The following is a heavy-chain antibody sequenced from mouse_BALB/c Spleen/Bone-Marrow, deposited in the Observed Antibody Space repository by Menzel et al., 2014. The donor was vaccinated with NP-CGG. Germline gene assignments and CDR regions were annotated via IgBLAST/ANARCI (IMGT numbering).Heavy chain of an antibody. CDR1: GYTFTDYA. D-gene: IGHD2-4*01. V-gene: IGHV1-67*01. Sequence: VKVVESGPELVRPGVSVKISCKGSGYTFTDYAMHWVKQSHAKSLEWIGVISTYSGNTNYNQKFKGKATMTVDKSSSTAYMELARLTSEDSAICYCARGSMITTDWFAYWGQGTLVTVSA. CDR2: ISTYSGNT. J-gene: IGHJ3*01. CDR3: ARGSMITTDWFAY.